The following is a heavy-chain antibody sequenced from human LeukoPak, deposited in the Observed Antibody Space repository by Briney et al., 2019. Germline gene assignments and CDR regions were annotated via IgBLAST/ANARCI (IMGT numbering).Heavy chain of an antibody. CDR2: IKQDGSEK. CDR3: ARGRFWSGYLYYFDC. CDR1: AFTPSSYW. V-gene: IGHV3-7*01. Sequence: PGGSLTLSCAVAAFTPSSYWMSWVRQAPGKVLEWVATIKQDGSEKYYVDSVKGRFTTSRDNAKHSQYMQMNSDLANETAAYFCARGRFWSGYLYYFDCWVQGAMVSVSS. D-gene: IGHD3-3*01. J-gene: IGHJ4*02.